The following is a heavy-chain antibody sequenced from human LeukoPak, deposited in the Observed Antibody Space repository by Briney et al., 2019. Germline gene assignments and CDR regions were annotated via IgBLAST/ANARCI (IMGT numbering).Heavy chain of an antibody. D-gene: IGHD2-2*01. J-gene: IGHJ5*02. Sequence: GGSLRLSCVVSGFTFSSYAMSWVRQAPGKGLEWVSGISGSGGSTYYADSVKGRFTISRDNSKSTLYLQMNSLRAEDTAVYYCAKDRHAPGRYCSSTTCFPFDPWGQGTLVTVSS. CDR1: GFTFSSYA. CDR3: AKDRHAPGRYCSSTTCFPFDP. CDR2: ISGSGGST. V-gene: IGHV3-23*01.